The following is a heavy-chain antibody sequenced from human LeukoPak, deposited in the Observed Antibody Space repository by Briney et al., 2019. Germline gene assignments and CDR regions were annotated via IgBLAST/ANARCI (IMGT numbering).Heavy chain of an antibody. Sequence: PGRSLRLSCAASGFTFSSHGMHWVRQAPGKGLEWVAVIWYDGSNKYYADSVKGRFTISRDNSKNTLYLQMNSLRAEDTAVYYCARDIQKLWFGELGAFDIWGQGTMVTVSS. CDR2: IWYDGSNK. V-gene: IGHV3-33*01. CDR1: GFTFSSHG. J-gene: IGHJ3*02. CDR3: ARDIQKLWFGELGAFDI. D-gene: IGHD3-10*01.